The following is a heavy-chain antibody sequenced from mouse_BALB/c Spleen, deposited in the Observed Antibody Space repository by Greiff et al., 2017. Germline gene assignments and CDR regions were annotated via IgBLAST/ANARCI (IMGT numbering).Heavy chain of an antibody. CDR1: GFNFSSYA. Sequence: EVQLVESGGGLVKPGGSLKLSCAASGFNFSSYAMSWVRQSPEKRLEWVAEISSGGSYTYYPDTVTGRFTISRDNAKNTPYLEMSSLRSEDTAMYYCARETFAYWGQGTLVTVSA. J-gene: IGHJ3*01. CDR2: ISSGGSYT. CDR3: ARETFAY. V-gene: IGHV5-9-4*01.